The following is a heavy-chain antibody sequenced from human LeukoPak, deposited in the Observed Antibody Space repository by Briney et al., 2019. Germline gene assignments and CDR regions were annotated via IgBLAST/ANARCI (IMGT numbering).Heavy chain of an antibody. CDR3: ARRGSSGRSFDY. CDR2: INHSGST. V-gene: IGHV4-34*01. Sequence: SETLSLTCAVYGGSFSGYYWSWIRQPPGKGLEWIGEINHSGSTNYNPSLKSRVTISVDTSKNQVPLKVNSVTAADTAVYYCARRGSSGRSFDYWGQGTLVIVSS. D-gene: IGHD6-25*01. J-gene: IGHJ4*02. CDR1: GGSFSGYY.